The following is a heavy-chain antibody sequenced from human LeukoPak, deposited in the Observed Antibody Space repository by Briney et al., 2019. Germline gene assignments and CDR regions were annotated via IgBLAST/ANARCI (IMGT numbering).Heavy chain of an antibody. Sequence: PSETLSLTCTVSGGSISSGSYYWSWIRQPAGKGLEWIGRIYTSGSTNYNPSLKSRVTISVDTSKNQFSLKLSSVTAADTAVYYCARALGYQLLPGYFYYMDVWGKGTTVTVSS. CDR2: IYTSGST. D-gene: IGHD2-2*01. V-gene: IGHV4-61*02. CDR3: ARALGYQLLPGYFYYMDV. J-gene: IGHJ6*03. CDR1: GGSISSGSYY.